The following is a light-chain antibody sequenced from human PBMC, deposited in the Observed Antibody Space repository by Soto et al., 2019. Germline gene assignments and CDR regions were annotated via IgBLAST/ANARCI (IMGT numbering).Light chain of an antibody. CDR2: EVS. J-gene: IGLJ1*01. CDR3: NSYAGSNNV. V-gene: IGLV2-8*01. Sequence: QSVLTQPPSASGSPGQSVTISCTGTSSDVGGYDYVSWYQQHPGKAPKLMIYEVSKRPSGVPDRFSGSKSGNTAFLTVSGLQAEDEADYYCNSYAGSNNVFGSGTKVTVL. CDR1: SSDVGGYDY.